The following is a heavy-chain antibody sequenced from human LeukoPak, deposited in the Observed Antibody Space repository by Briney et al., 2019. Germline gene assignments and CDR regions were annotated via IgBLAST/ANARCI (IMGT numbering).Heavy chain of an antibody. CDR1: GYTFTSYD. Sequence: ASVKVSCKASGYTFTSYDINWVRQATGQGLEWMGWMNPNSGNTGYAQKFQGRVTITRNTSISTAYMELSSLRSEDTAAYYCARSGTEMATISSDYWGQGTLVTVSS. J-gene: IGHJ4*02. CDR3: ARSGTEMATISSDY. D-gene: IGHD5-24*01. CDR2: MNPNSGNT. V-gene: IGHV1-8*03.